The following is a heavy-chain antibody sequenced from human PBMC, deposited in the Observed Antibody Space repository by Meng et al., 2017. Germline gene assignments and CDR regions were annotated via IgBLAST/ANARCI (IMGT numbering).Heavy chain of an antibody. Sequence: QVHVVQSVAKVKQPGSSVKVSSKASGCAVRYSAISWVRQAPGQGLEWMGGLIPDFGTPDYAPNYQDRVTITADESTSTAYMELNSLTTEDTAIYYCARESGRGYTPDFWGQGTLVTVSS. V-gene: IGHV1-69*01. J-gene: IGHJ4*02. CDR3: ARESGRGYTPDF. CDR2: LIPDFGTP. D-gene: IGHD3-10*01. CDR1: GCAVRYSA.